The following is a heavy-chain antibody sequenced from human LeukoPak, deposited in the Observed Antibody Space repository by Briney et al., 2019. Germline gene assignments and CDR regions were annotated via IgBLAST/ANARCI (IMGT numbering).Heavy chain of an antibody. V-gene: IGHV3-66*01. CDR1: GFTGSSNY. D-gene: IGHD5-12*01. CDR3: ARDRGAVATDY. J-gene: IGHJ4*02. Sequence: GGSLRLSCAASGFTGSSNYMSWVGPAPGKGLEWGSVIYSGGSTYYADSVKGRFTISRDNSKNTLYLQMNSLRAEDTAVYYCARDRGAVATDYWGQGTLVTVSS. CDR2: IYSGGST.